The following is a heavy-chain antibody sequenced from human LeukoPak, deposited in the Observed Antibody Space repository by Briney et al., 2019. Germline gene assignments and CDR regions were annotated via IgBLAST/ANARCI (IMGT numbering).Heavy chain of an antibody. J-gene: IGHJ3*02. CDR1: GFTFGDYA. CDR3: ARGQQLGPHAFDI. CDR2: ISSSSSTI. Sequence: TGGSLRLSCTASGFTFGDYAMSWVRQAPGKGLEWVSYISSSSSTIYYADSVKGRFTISRDNAKNSLYLQMNSLRDEDTAVYYCARGQQLGPHAFDIWGQGTMVTVSS. V-gene: IGHV3-48*02. D-gene: IGHD6-13*01.